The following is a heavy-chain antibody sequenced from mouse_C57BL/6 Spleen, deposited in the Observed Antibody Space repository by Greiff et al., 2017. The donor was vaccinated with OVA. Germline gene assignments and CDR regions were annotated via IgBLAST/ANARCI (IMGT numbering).Heavy chain of an antibody. CDR3: AKITTVEGAWFAY. CDR2: IYPRSGNT. V-gene: IGHV1-81*01. CDR1: GYTFTSYG. Sequence: LVESGAELARPGASVKLSCKASGYTFTSYGISWVKQRTGQGLEWIGEIYPRSGNTYYNEKFKGKATLTADKSSSTAYMELRSLTSEDSAVYFCAKITTVEGAWFAYWGQGTLVTVSA. J-gene: IGHJ3*01. D-gene: IGHD1-1*01.